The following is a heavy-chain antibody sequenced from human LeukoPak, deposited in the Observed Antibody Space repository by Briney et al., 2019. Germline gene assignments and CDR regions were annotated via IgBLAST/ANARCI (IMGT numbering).Heavy chain of an antibody. CDR1: GYTFTGYY. Sequence: GASVKVSCKASGYTFTGYYMHWVRQTPGQGLEWMGWINPNNGGTNYAQKFQGRVTMTRDTSFSTAYTELNRLRSDDTAVYYCARDRSGDFDYWGQGTLVTVSS. CDR3: ARDRSGDFDY. V-gene: IGHV1-2*02. CDR2: INPNNGGT. J-gene: IGHJ4*02. D-gene: IGHD7-27*01.